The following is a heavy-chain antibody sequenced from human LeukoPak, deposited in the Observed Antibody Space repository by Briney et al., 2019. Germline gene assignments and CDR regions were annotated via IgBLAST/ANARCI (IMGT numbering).Heavy chain of an antibody. Sequence: SETLSLTCTVSGGSISSSSYYWGWIRQPAGKGLEWIGSIYYSGSTNYNPSLKSRVTISVDTSKNQFSLKLNSLTAADTAVYYCARATWNGYMFDYWGQGSLVTVTS. CDR2: IYYSGST. V-gene: IGHV4-39*07. J-gene: IGHJ4*02. CDR1: GGSISSSSYY. D-gene: IGHD5-24*01. CDR3: ARATWNGYMFDY.